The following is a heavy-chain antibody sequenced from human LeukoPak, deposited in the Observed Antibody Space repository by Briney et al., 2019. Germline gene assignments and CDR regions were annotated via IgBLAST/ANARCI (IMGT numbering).Heavy chain of an antibody. CDR1: GYTFTSYG. V-gene: IGHV1-18*01. CDR2: ISAYNGNT. CDR3: ARDSSTAYCGGDCFTGDAFDI. Sequence: ASVKVSCKASGYTFTSYGISWVRQAPGQGLEWMGWISAYNGNTNYAQKVQGRVTMTTDTSTSTAYMELRSLRSDDTAVYYCARDSSTAYCGGDCFTGDAFDIWGQGTMVTVSS. J-gene: IGHJ3*02. D-gene: IGHD2-21*02.